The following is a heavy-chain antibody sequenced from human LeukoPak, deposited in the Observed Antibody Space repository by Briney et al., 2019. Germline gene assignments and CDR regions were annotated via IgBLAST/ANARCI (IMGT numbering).Heavy chain of an antibody. CDR1: GFTFSSSA. Sequence: GGSLRLSCAASGFTFSSSAMTWVRQAPGEGLEWVSTISGSSYTTFYADSVQGQFTISRDNSRNTLYLQMNSLRAEDTAVYYCAKSRITMVRGVIPPDFDYWGQGTLVTVSS. J-gene: IGHJ4*02. CDR2: ISGSSYTT. D-gene: IGHD3-10*01. V-gene: IGHV3-23*01. CDR3: AKSRITMVRGVIPPDFDY.